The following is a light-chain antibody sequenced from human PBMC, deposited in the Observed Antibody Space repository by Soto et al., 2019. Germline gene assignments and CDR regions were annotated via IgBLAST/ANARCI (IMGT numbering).Light chain of an antibody. CDR2: EVS. CDR1: SSDVGGYNL. V-gene: IGLV2-23*02. Sequence: QSALTQPASVSGSPGQSITISCTGNSSDVGGYNLVSWYQQHPGKAPKLMISEVSKRPSGISDRFSGSKSGSTASLTISGLQAEDEADYYCCSYAGTSTHTVFGGGTQLTVL. CDR3: CSYAGTSTHTV. J-gene: IGLJ7*01.